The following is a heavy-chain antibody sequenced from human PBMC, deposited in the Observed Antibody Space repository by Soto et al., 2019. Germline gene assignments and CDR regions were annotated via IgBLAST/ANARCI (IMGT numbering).Heavy chain of an antibody. CDR2: IWYDGSNK. CDR3: AREDIVVVPAATYYFDY. D-gene: IGHD2-2*01. V-gene: IGHV3-33*01. Sequence: GGSLRLSCAASGFTFSSYGMHWVRQAPGKGLEWVAVIWYDGSNKYYADSVKGRFTISRDNSKNTLYLQMNSLRAEDTAVYYCAREDIVVVPAATYYFDYWGQGTLVTVSS. J-gene: IGHJ4*02. CDR1: GFTFSSYG.